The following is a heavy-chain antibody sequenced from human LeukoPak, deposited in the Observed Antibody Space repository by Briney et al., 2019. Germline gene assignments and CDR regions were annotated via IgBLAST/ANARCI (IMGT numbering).Heavy chain of an antibody. D-gene: IGHD1-1*01. Sequence: GGSLRLSCAASGFTFSSYAMSWVRQAPGKGLEWVSAISGSGGSTYYADSVKGRFTISRDNSKNTLYLQMNSLKTEDTAVYYCIADTPPWNPYGFDYWGQGTLVTVSS. CDR3: IADTPPWNPYGFDY. CDR1: GFTFSSYA. V-gene: IGHV3-23*01. CDR2: ISGSGGST. J-gene: IGHJ4*02.